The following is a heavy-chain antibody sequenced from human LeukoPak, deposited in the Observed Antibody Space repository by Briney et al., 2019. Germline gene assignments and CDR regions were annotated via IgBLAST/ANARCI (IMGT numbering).Heavy chain of an antibody. Sequence: ASVKVSCTSSGYSFAVYHMHWVRQAPGQGLEWMGWVNPNGGDTNYAQKFQGRVTMTRDTSVSTAYMELSGLRSDDTALYYCARGLDYGGNTLVLSASDMWGQGTMVTVSS. J-gene: IGHJ3*02. CDR1: GYSFAVYH. D-gene: IGHD4-23*01. CDR2: VNPNGGDT. CDR3: ARGLDYGGNTLVLSASDM. V-gene: IGHV1-2*02.